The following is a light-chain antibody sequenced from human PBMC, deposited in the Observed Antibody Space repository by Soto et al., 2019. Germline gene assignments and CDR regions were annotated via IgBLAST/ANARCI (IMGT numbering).Light chain of an antibody. V-gene: IGKV3-15*01. CDR2: GAS. CDR1: QSVSSK. CDR3: QQYNNWPPT. Sequence: ETVMTQSPVALSVSPGEGATLSCRASQSVSSKLAWYQQKPGQAPRLLIYGASSRATGIPVRFSGSGSGTDFTLTISSLQSEDFAVYFCQQYNNWPPTFGQGTKVEIK. J-gene: IGKJ1*01.